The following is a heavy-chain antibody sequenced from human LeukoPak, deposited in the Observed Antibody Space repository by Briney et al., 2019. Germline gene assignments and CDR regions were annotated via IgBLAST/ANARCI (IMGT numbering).Heavy chain of an antibody. V-gene: IGHV3-21*01. D-gene: IGHD4-17*01. CDR3: ARVPDDYDYGDRTQGLDV. J-gene: IGHJ6*02. CDR2: ISSSSSYI. Sequence: GGSLRLSCAASGFTFSSYSMKWVRQAPGKGLEWVSSISSSSSYIYYADSVKVRFTISRDNAKNSLYLQMNSLRAEDTAVYYCARVPDDYDYGDRTQGLDVWGQGTTVTVSS. CDR1: GFTFSSYS.